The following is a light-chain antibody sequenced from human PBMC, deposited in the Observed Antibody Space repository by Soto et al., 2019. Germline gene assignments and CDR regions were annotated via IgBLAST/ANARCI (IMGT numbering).Light chain of an antibody. V-gene: IGKV1-33*01. CDR2: DAS. CDR3: QQYDSLPLT. Sequence: DIQMTQSPSSLSASVGDRVTITCQASQAIRDYLNWSQQKPGKAPKLLISDASNLEAGVPSRFSGSGSGIYFTSTISSLQPEDIATNYCQQYDSLPLTFGGGTKVQIK. CDR1: QAIRDY. J-gene: IGKJ4*01.